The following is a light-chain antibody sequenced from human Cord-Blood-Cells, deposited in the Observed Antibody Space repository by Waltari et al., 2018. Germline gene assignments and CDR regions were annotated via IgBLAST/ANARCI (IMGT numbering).Light chain of an antibody. J-gene: IGLJ3*02. V-gene: IGLV1-47*01. Sequence: QSVLTQPPSASGTPGQRVTISCSGSSSNIGSNYVYWYQQLPGTAPKLLTYRNNQRPSGVPDRFSGPKSGTSASLAMSGLRSEDEADYYCAAWDDSLSGHWVFGGGTKLTVL. CDR2: RNN. CDR3: AAWDDSLSGHWV. CDR1: SSNIGSNY.